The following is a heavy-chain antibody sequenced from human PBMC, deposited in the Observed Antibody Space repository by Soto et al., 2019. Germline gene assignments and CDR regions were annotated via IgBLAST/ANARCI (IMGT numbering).Heavy chain of an antibody. CDR2: LYYSGST. V-gene: IGHV4-31*03. D-gene: IGHD5-18*01. J-gene: IGHJ4*02. Sequence: QVQLQESGPGLVKPSQTLSLTCTVSGGSISSNDYYWSWIRQLPGQGLEWIGYLYYSGSTYYNQSLKSRVTISVDTSKNQFSMILYSVTAADTAVYYCARDQGGYTIFDYWGQGTLVTVSS. CDR1: GGSISSNDYY. CDR3: ARDQGGYTIFDY.